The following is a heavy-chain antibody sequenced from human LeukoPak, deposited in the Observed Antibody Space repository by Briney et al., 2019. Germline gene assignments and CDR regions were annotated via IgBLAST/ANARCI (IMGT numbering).Heavy chain of an antibody. CDR3: ARDKDGYKMGHDAFDI. Sequence: APVKVSCKASGYTFTSYGISWVRQAPGQGLEWMGWISAYNGNTNYAQKLQGRVTMTTDTSTSTAYMELRSLRSDDTAVYYCARDKDGYKMGHDAFDIWGQGTMVTVSS. CDR1: GYTFTSYG. V-gene: IGHV1-18*01. CDR2: ISAYNGNT. J-gene: IGHJ3*02. D-gene: IGHD5-24*01.